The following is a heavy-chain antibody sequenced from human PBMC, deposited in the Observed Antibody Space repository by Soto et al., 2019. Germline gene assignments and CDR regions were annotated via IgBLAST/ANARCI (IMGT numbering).Heavy chain of an antibody. Sequence: ASVKVSCKASGYTFTSYYMHWVRQAPGQGLEWMGIINPSGGSTSYAQKFQGRVTMTRDTSTSTVYMELSSLRSEDTAVYYCARVRGHRLTVTHNYYYYYGMDVWGQGTTVTVSS. V-gene: IGHV1-46*01. CDR1: GYTFTSYY. CDR2: INPSGGST. J-gene: IGHJ6*02. D-gene: IGHD4-4*01. CDR3: ARVRGHRLTVTHNYYYYYGMDV.